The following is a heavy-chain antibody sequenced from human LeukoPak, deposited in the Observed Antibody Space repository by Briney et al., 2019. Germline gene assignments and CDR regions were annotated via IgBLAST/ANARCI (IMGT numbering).Heavy chain of an antibody. Sequence: GGSLRLSCAASGFTFSSYNMNWVRQAPGKGLEWVSYISSSSNSIYYADSVKGRFTISRDNSKNTLYLQMNSLRAEDTAVYYCARVTYGSGTYGAFDYWGQGTLVTVSS. CDR3: ARVTYGSGTYGAFDY. V-gene: IGHV3-48*01. D-gene: IGHD3-10*01. CDR2: ISSSSNSI. J-gene: IGHJ4*02. CDR1: GFTFSSYN.